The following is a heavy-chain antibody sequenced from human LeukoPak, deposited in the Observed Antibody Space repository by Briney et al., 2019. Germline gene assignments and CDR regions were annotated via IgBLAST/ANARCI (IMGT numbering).Heavy chain of an antibody. CDR2: IIPILGIA. CDR1: GGTFSSYT. D-gene: IGHD3-3*01. CDR3: ARVRFATPYYYMDV. J-gene: IGHJ6*03. Sequence: SVKVSCKASGGTFSSYTISWVRQAPGQGLEWMGRIIPILGIANYAQKFQGRVTITADKSTSTAYMELSNLRSEDTAVYYCARVRFATPYYYMDVWGKGTTVTVSS. V-gene: IGHV1-69*02.